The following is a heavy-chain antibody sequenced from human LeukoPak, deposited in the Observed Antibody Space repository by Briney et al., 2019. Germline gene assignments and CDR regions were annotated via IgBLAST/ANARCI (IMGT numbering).Heavy chain of an antibody. CDR3: ARVEYLSYAFDI. D-gene: IGHD2/OR15-2a*01. Sequence: PSQTLSLTCTVSGGSISNGDYFWSWIRQPPGKGLEWIEYIYYTGSVNTYYNPSLKSRLTISLDTSKNQFSLKLSSVTAADTAMYYCARVEYLSYAFDIWGQGTMVTVSS. CDR1: GGSISNGDYF. CDR2: IYYTGSVNT. J-gene: IGHJ3*02. V-gene: IGHV4-30-4*01.